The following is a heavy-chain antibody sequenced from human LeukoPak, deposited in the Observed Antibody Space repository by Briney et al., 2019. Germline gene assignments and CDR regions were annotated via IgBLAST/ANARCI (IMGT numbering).Heavy chain of an antibody. CDR3: ARGNRIVLDY. V-gene: IGHV3-23*01. J-gene: IGHJ4*02. D-gene: IGHD2-15*01. CDR2: ISISGGTT. Sequence: GGSLRLSCAASGFTFSRYSVNWVRQAPGKGLEWVSSISISGGTTYYADSVKGRFIISRENSKSTLYLQMNNLRAEDTAVYYCARGNRIVLDYWGQGTLVTVSS. CDR1: GFTFSRYS.